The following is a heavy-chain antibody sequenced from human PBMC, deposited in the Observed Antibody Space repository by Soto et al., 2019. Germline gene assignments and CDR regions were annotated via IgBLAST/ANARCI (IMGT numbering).Heavy chain of an antibody. CDR2: IYYSGST. CDR3: ARVLPPEYYELMDV. CDR1: GGSISSYY. Sequence: SETLSLTCTVSGGSISSYYWSWIRQPPGKGLEWNGYIYYSGSTNYNPSLKNRVTISVDTSKNQFSLKLSSVTAADTAVYYCARVLPPEYYELMDVWGKGTTVTVAS. J-gene: IGHJ6*04. D-gene: IGHD3-3*01. V-gene: IGHV4-59*01.